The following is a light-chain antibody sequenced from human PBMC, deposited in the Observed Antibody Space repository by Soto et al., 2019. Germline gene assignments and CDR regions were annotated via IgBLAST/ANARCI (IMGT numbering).Light chain of an antibody. V-gene: IGLV2-14*01. J-gene: IGLJ1*01. CDR2: DVS. CDR3: SSYTSSSTRV. Sequence: QLVLTQPASVSGSPGQSITISCTGTSSDVGGYNYVSWYQQHPGKAPKLMIFDVSNRPSGVSNRFSGSKSGNTPSLTISGLQAEDEADYYCSSYTSSSTRVFGTGTKLTVL. CDR1: SSDVGGYNY.